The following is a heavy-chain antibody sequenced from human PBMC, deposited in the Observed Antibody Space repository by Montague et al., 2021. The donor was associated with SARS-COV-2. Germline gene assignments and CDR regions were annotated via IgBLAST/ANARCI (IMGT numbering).Heavy chain of an antibody. CDR1: GGSFSGYH. D-gene: IGHD1-20*01. V-gene: IGHV4-4*07. CDR3: VRDQGRSNWNYPDY. Sequence: SETLSLTCGVYGGSFSGYHWSWIRQSAGKGLEWIGRIYNSGSTSYNPSLKSRVTMSVDTSKNQFSLKLSSVTAADTAVYYCVRDQGRSNWNYPDYWGQGTLVTVSS. J-gene: IGHJ4*02. CDR2: IYNSGST.